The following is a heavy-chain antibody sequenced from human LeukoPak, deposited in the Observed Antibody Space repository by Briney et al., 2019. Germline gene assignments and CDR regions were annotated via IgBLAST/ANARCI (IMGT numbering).Heavy chain of an antibody. Sequence: SVKVSCEASGGTFISYAISWVRQAPGQGLEWMGGIIPIFGTANYAQKFQGRVTITADESTSTAYMELRSLRSDDTAVYYCARGRYDSSPPDSWGQGTLVTVSS. CDR1: GGTFISYA. D-gene: IGHD3-22*01. CDR2: IIPIFGTA. V-gene: IGHV1-69*13. J-gene: IGHJ4*02. CDR3: ARGRYDSSPPDS.